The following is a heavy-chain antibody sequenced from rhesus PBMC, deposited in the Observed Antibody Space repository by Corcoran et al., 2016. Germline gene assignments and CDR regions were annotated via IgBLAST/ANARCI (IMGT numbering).Heavy chain of an antibody. J-gene: IGHJ5-2*02. V-gene: IGHV4-127*01. CDR3: VRNDDSTPPKVRSLDV. CDR2: IGGSSGSP. CDR1: GYSISSGYG. Sequence: QVQLQESGPGLVKPSETLSPTCAASGYSISSGYGWSWIRQPPGKGLGWGGDIGGSSGSPNYHPSLKSRVTVSRAASKSQLSLKLTSVTAADTAVYYCVRNDDSTPPKVRSLDVWGRGLLVTVAS. D-gene: IGHD1-32*01.